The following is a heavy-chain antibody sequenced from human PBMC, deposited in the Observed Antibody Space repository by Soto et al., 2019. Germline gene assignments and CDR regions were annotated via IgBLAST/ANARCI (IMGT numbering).Heavy chain of an antibody. Sequence: QVQLVQSGAEVKKPGASVKVSCKASGYTFTSYGISWVRQAPGQGLEWMGWISAYNGNTNYAQKLQGGVTMTTDTSTSTAYMELRGLRSDDTAVYYCARDGFPSYYYDSSARWYYYGMDVWGQGTTVTVSS. CDR1: GYTFTSYG. CDR2: ISAYNGNT. V-gene: IGHV1-18*04. CDR3: ARDGFPSYYYDSSARWYYYGMDV. J-gene: IGHJ6*02. D-gene: IGHD3-22*01.